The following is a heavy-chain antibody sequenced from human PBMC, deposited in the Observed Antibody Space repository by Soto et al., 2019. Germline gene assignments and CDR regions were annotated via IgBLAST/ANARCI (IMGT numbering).Heavy chain of an antibody. J-gene: IGHJ5*02. D-gene: IGHD3-10*01. Sequence: EVRLVESGGGLVKPGASLRLSCAASGFTFSTAWMTWVRQAPGRGLEWVARIKTTSDGGTIHYAAPVKGRFTISRDDSKDTLFLQMNSLKIEDTALYYCIRDPYGSTWGQGTLVTVSS. CDR3: IRDPYGST. CDR1: GFTFSTAW. V-gene: IGHV3-15*01. CDR2: IKTTSDGGTI.